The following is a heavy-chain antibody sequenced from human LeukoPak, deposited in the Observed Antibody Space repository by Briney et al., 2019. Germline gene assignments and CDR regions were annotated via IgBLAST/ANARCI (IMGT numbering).Heavy chain of an antibody. CDR3: ARFRPHGYYDTFDI. J-gene: IGHJ3*02. D-gene: IGHD5-18*01. V-gene: IGHV7-4-1*02. CDR1: GYTFTCYY. CDR2: INTNSGDP. Sequence: GASVKVSCKASGYTFTCYYMHWVRQAPGEELEWMGWINTNSGDPTYAQGFTGRFVFSLDTSVSTAYLQISSLRAEDTAVYYCARFRPHGYYDTFDIWGQGTMVTVS.